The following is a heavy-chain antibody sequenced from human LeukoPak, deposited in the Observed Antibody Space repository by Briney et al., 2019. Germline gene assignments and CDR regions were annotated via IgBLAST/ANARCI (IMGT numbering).Heavy chain of an antibody. V-gene: IGHV3-43D*03. Sequence: PGGSLRLSCAASGFTFDDYAMHWVRQAPGKGLEWVSLISWDGGSTYYADSVKGRFTISRDNSKNSLYLQMNSLRAEDTALYYCATSSTSSWYYMDVWGKGTTVTVSS. CDR1: GFTFDDYA. D-gene: IGHD6-13*01. CDR2: ISWDGGST. CDR3: ATSSTSSWYYMDV. J-gene: IGHJ6*03.